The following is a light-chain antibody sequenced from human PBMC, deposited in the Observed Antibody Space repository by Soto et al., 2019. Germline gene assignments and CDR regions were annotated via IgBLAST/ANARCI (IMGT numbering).Light chain of an antibody. Sequence: AIQLTQSPSSLSASVGDRVTITCRASQGISSALAWYQQKPGKAPKLLIYDASSLESGVPSRFSGSGSGTDVTLTISSLQPEDFATYYCQQFNSYPQYTFGQGTKLEIK. CDR2: DAS. J-gene: IGKJ2*01. V-gene: IGKV1-13*02. CDR3: QQFNSYPQYT. CDR1: QGISSA.